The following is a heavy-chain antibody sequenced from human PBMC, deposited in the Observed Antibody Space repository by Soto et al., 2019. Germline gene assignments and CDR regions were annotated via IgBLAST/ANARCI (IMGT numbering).Heavy chain of an antibody. CDR3: ARVELGYCSSTSCYAGAGGMDV. D-gene: IGHD2-2*01. J-gene: IGHJ6*02. CDR1: GFTFSSYG. Sequence: ESGGGVVQPGRSLRLSCAASGFTFSSYGMHWVRQAPGKGLEWVAVIWYDGSNKYYADSVKGRFTISRDNSKNTLYLQMNSLRAEDTAVYYCARVELGYCSSTSCYAGAGGMDVWGQGTTVTVSS. CDR2: IWYDGSNK. V-gene: IGHV3-33*01.